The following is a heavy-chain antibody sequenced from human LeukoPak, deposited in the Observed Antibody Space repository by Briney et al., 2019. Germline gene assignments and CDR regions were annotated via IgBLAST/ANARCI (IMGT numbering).Heavy chain of an antibody. J-gene: IGHJ4*02. Sequence: ASVKVSCKASGYTFTGYYMHWVRQAPGQGLEWMGWINPNSGGTNYAQKFQGRVTITADKSTSTAYMELSSLRSEDTAVYYCARGVDYYDSSGYFGYWGQGTLVTVSS. V-gene: IGHV1-2*02. CDR3: ARGVDYYDSSGYFGY. D-gene: IGHD3-22*01. CDR1: GYTFTGYY. CDR2: INPNSGGT.